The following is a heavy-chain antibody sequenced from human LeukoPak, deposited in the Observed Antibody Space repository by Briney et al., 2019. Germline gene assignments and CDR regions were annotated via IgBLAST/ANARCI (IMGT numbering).Heavy chain of an antibody. CDR3: ARGPLRILEWPYYFDY. D-gene: IGHD3-3*01. CDR2: IYYSGST. J-gene: IGHJ4*02. V-gene: IGHV4-39*01. CDR1: GGSISSSSYY. Sequence: PSETLSLTCTVSGGSISSSSYYWGWIRQPPGKGLGWIGSIYYSGSTYYNPSLKSRVTISVDTSKNQFSLKLSSVTAADTAVYYCARGPLRILEWPYYFDYWGQGTRVTVSS.